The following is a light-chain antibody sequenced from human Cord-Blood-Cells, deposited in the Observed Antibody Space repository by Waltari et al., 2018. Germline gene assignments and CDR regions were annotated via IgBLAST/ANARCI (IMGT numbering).Light chain of an antibody. J-gene: IGLJ3*02. Sequence: QSALTQPPSVSGSPGPSVTISCTGTRRAVGSSNRVSWYHQPPGTAPKLMIYEVSNRPSGVPDRFSGSKSGNTASLTISGLQAEDEADYYCSSYTSSSTFVFGGGTKLTVL. CDR2: EVS. CDR1: RRAVGSSNR. CDR3: SSYTSSSTFV. V-gene: IGLV2-18*02.